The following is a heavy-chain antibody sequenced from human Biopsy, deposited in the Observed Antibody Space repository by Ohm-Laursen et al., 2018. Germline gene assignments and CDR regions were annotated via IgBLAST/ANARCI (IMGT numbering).Heavy chain of an antibody. CDR1: GGTFSNYG. CDR3: ATKLTGYFHH. J-gene: IGHJ1*01. V-gene: IGHV1-69*06. CDR2: NIPILGTG. D-gene: IGHD3-9*01. Sequence: SVKVSCKAPGGTFSNYGVNWVRQAPGQGLEWLGRNIPILGTGNYAQKFQDRVTVAADTSTSTATMELRSLRSDDTAVYYCATKLTGYFHHWGQGTLVIVSS.